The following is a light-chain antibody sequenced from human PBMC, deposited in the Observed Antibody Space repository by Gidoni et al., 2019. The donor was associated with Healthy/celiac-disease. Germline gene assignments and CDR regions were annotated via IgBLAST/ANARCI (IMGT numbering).Light chain of an antibody. Sequence: DIQLTQSPSTLSASVGDRVTITCRASQSISCWLAWYQPKPGKAPTHLIYKESSLESGVPSMFSGSGSGTEFTLTISSLQPDDFATYYCQQYNSYPALTFGGGTKVEIK. CDR3: QQYNSYPALT. V-gene: IGKV1-5*03. CDR1: QSISCW. J-gene: IGKJ4*01. CDR2: KES.